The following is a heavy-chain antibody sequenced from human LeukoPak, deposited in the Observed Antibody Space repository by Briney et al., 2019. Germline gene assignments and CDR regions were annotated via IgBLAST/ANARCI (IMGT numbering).Heavy chain of an antibody. J-gene: IGHJ6*03. CDR3: ARDHELRYFDWEAYYYYMDV. V-gene: IGHV4-59*01. Sequence: SETLSLTCTVPGGSISSYYWSWIRQPPGKGLEWIGYIYYSGSTNYNPSLKSRVTISVDTSQNQFSLKLSSVTAADTAVYYCARDHELRYFDWEAYYYYMDVWGKGTTVTVSS. D-gene: IGHD3-9*01. CDR1: GGSISSYY. CDR2: IYYSGST.